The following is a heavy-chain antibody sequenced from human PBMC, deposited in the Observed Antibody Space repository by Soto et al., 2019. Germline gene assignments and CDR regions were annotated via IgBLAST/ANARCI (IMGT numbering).Heavy chain of an antibody. V-gene: IGHV3-30*18. CDR2: ISNDEVYK. Sequence: HPGGSLRLSCAASGFTFSAYGMHWVRQAPGKALEWVAVISNDEVYKDYGDSVKGRFSISRDNSQNILYLQMNSLRTDDTATYYCVKAPRLASYERSGRYSWFDPWGQGTLVTVSS. CDR1: GFTFSAYG. J-gene: IGHJ5*02. D-gene: IGHD3-22*01. CDR3: VKAPRLASYERSGRYSWFDP.